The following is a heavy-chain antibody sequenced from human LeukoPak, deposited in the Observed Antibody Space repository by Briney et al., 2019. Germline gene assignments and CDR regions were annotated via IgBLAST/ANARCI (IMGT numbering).Heavy chain of an antibody. CDR3: ARIYSSSWWHAFDI. Sequence: GASVKVSCKASGYTFTGYYMHWVRQAPGQGLEWMGWINPNSGGTNYAQKFQGRVTMTRDTSISTAYMELSRLRSDDTAVYYCARIYSSSWWHAFDIWGQGTVVTVSS. V-gene: IGHV1-2*02. CDR1: GYTFTGYY. J-gene: IGHJ3*02. CDR2: INPNSGGT. D-gene: IGHD6-13*01.